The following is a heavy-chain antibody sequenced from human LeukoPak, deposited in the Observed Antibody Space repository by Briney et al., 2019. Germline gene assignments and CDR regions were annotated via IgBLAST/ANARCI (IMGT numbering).Heavy chain of an antibody. D-gene: IGHD3-3*01. CDR3: ARELRITIFGVVHYYYYGMDV. CDR1: GFTFSSYD. Sequence: GGSLRLSCAASGFTFSSYDMHWVRQAPGKGLEWVAVISYDGSNKYYADSVKGRFTISRDNSKNTLYLQMNSLRAEDTAVYYCARELRITIFGVVHYYYYGMDVWGQGTTVTVSS. CDR2: ISYDGSNK. J-gene: IGHJ6*02. V-gene: IGHV3-30-3*01.